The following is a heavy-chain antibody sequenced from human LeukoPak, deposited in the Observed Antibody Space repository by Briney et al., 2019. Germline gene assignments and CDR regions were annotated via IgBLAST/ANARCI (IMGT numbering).Heavy chain of an antibody. CDR1: GGTFSSYA. D-gene: IGHD6-13*01. J-gene: IGHJ4*02. CDR2: IIPIFGTA. V-gene: IGHV1-69*01. Sequence: SVKVSCKASGGTFSSYAISWVRQAPGQGLEWMGGIIPIFGTANYAQKFQGRVTITADESTSTAYMELSSLRSEDTAVYYCASEIAAAGGCESDYWGQGTLVTVSS. CDR3: ASEIAAAGGCESDY.